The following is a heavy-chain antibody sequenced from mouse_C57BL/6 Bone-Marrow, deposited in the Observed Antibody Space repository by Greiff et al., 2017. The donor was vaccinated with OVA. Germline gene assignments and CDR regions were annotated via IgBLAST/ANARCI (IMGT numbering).Heavy chain of an antibody. V-gene: IGHV5-16*01. D-gene: IGHD2-4*01. CDR1: GFTFSDYY. CDR2: INYDGSST. Sequence: EVQVVESAGGLVQPGSSMKLSCTASGFTFSDYYMAWVRQVPEKGLEWVANINYDGSSTYYLDSLKSRFIISRDNAKNILYLQMSSLKSEDTATYYCARAYDYDGYYFDYWGQGTTLTVSS. J-gene: IGHJ2*01. CDR3: ARAYDYDGYYFDY.